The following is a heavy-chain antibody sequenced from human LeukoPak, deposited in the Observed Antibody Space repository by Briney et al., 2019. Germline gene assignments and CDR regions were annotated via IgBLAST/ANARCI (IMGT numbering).Heavy chain of an antibody. D-gene: IGHD3-10*01. CDR2: IFPSDSET. V-gene: IGHV5-51*01. J-gene: IGHJ4*02. Sequence: GESLKTSCTASGYSFSSYWIGWVRQIPGKGLEWVAMIFPSDSETRYSPSFQGQVTISVDKSINTAYLQWSALKASDTALFYCARRQSYYYGSGSHYYFDIWGRGTLVSVSS. CDR1: GYSFSSYW. CDR3: ARRQSYYYGSGSHYYFDI.